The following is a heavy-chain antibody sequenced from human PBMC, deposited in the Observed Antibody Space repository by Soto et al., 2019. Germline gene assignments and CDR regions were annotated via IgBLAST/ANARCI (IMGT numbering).Heavy chain of an antibody. CDR2: IIPILGIA. D-gene: IGHD5-12*01. J-gene: IGHJ4*02. CDR1: GGTFSSYT. Sequence: QVQLVQSGAEVQKPGSSVKVSCKASGGTFSSYTISWVRQAPGQGLEWMGRIIPILGIANYAQKFQGRVTITAGKSTSTAYMELSSLRSEDTAVYYCARALSGYDPFGYWGQGTLVTVSS. V-gene: IGHV1-69*02. CDR3: ARALSGYDPFGY.